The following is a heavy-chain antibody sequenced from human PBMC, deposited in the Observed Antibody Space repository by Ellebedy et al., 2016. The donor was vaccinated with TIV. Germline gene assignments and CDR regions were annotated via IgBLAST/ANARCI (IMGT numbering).Heavy chain of an antibody. J-gene: IGHJ3*01. CDR1: GFTFSSST. CDR2: ISFDGRAV. Sequence: GGSLRLSXAASGFTFSSSTMHWVRQAPGWGLDWVAGISFDGRAVHYADSVKGRFTISRDNSKNTLSLQMNSLRGEDPAIYYCARGPYSSGHCDAFDVWGRGTAVTVSS. V-gene: IGHV3-30*04. D-gene: IGHD6-19*01. CDR3: ARGPYSSGHCDAFDV.